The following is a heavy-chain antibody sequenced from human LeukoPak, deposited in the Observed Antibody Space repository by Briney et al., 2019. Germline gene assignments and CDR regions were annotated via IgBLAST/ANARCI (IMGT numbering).Heavy chain of an antibody. D-gene: IGHD1-26*01. CDR1: GYTFTSYG. CDR3: ARTGSGKVVDV. Sequence: ASVKVSCKASGYTFTSYGTSWVRQAPGQGREWMGWISAYNGNTNNAPTFQGRVTMTTDPSTSTGNMELRSLGSDDSAVYYCARTGSGKVVDVWGQGTTVTVSS. CDR2: ISAYNGNT. V-gene: IGHV1-18*01. J-gene: IGHJ6*02.